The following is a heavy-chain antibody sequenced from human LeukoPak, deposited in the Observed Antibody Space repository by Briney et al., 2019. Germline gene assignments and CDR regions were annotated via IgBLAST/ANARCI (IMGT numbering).Heavy chain of an antibody. Sequence: PSETLSLTCSVSGASLSTSPYYWGWIRQPPGKGLEWIGNIYYTGSTYYNVSLNSRVTISIDTSKNLFSLRLNSMTAADTAVYYCARLHYYDSSGYYVNYYFDYWGQGTLVTVSS. J-gene: IGHJ4*02. D-gene: IGHD3-22*01. V-gene: IGHV4-39*01. CDR3: ARLHYYDSSGYYVNYYFDY. CDR1: GASLSTSPYY. CDR2: IYYTGST.